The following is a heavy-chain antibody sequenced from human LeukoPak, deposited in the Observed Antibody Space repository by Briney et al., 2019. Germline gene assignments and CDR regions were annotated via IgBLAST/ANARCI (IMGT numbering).Heavy chain of an antibody. D-gene: IGHD4-11*01. Sequence: ASVKVSCKASGYTFTSYAMHWVRQAPGQRLEWMGWINAGNGNTKYSQKFRGRVTITRDTSASTAYMELSSLRSEDTAVYYCVRDLTTVSWFDPWGQGTLVTVSS. CDR2: INAGNGNT. CDR3: VRDLTTVSWFDP. V-gene: IGHV1-3*01. J-gene: IGHJ5*02. CDR1: GYTFTSYA.